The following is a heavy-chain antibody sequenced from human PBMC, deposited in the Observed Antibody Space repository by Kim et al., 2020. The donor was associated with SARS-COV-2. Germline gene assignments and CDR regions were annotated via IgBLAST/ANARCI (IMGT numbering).Heavy chain of an antibody. CDR1: GFTFDDYA. CDR2: ISWNSGSI. V-gene: IGHV3-9*01. CDR3: AKDILPRRDGVTGFDY. J-gene: IGHJ4*02. D-gene: IGHD2-8*01. Sequence: GGSLRLSCAASGFTFDDYAMHWVRQAPGKGLEWVSGISWNSGSIGYADSVKGRFTISRDNAKNSLYLQMNSLRAEDTALYYCAKDILPRRDGVTGFDYWGQGTLVTVSS.